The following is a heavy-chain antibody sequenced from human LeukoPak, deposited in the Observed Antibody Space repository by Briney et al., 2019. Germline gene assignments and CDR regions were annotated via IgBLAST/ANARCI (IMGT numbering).Heavy chain of an antibody. CDR2: IYTSGST. CDR3: ARDWRYCSSTSCQTHDAFDI. J-gene: IGHJ3*02. V-gene: IGHV4-61*02. CDR1: GGSISSGSYY. D-gene: IGHD2-2*01. Sequence: PSETLSLTCTVSGGSISSGSYYWSWIRQPAGKGLEWIGRIYTSGSTNYNPSLKSRVTISVDTSKNHFSLKLSSVTAADTAVYYCARDWRYCSSTSCQTHDAFDIWGQGTMVTVSS.